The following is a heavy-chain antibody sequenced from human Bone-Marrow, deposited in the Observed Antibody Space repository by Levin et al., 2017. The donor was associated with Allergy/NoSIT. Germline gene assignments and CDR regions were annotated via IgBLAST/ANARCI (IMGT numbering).Heavy chain of an antibody. V-gene: IGHV1-2*02. Sequence: ASVKVSCKASGYTFTGYYIHWVRQAPGQGLEWMGWINPDSGGTNYAQKFHGRVTMTRDTSISTAYIEVTRLRFDDAAVYFCAGMLTGTWEWFDPWGQGTLVTVS. D-gene: IGHD1-7*01. CDR3: AGMLTGTWEWFDP. CDR2: INPDSGGT. J-gene: IGHJ5*02. CDR1: GYTFTGYY.